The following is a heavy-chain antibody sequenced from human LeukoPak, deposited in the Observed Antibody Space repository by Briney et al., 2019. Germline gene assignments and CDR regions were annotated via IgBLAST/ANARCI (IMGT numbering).Heavy chain of an antibody. Sequence: PGGSLRLSCAASGFTFSTYAMNWVRQAPAKGLEWVSPIGGGGPTTDYADSVKDRFTISRDNSKNTLYLQMNSLRAEDTAVYFCARGFLGGTDQYFDSWGQGTLVTVSS. CDR1: GFTFSTYA. CDR2: IGGGGPTT. V-gene: IGHV3-23*01. J-gene: IGHJ4*02. CDR3: ARGFLGGTDQYFDS. D-gene: IGHD6-19*01.